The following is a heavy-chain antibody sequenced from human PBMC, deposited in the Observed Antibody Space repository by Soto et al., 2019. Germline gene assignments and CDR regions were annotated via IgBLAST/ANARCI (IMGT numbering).Heavy chain of an antibody. J-gene: IGHJ6*02. V-gene: IGHV3-23*01. D-gene: IGHD1-1*01. CDR2: FSGGVGST. Sequence: EVQLLESGGGLVQPGGSLRLSCAASGFTFSSYAIRWVRQAPGKGLEWVSTFSGGVGSTYYADSVKGRFTISRDNSKNTLYLQMNSLRVEDTAVYYCAEARYKHYGGLDVWGQGTTVTVSS. CDR3: AEARYKHYGGLDV. CDR1: GFTFSSYA.